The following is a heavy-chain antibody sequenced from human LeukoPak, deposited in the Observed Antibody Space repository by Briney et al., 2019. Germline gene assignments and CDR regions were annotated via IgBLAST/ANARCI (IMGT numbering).Heavy chain of an antibody. CDR1: GGSISSGGYS. Sequence: SETLSLTCAVSGGSISSGGYSWSWIRQPPGKGLEWIGYIYHSGSTYYNPSLKSRVTISVDRSKNQFSLKLSSVTAADTAVYYCARDSGSFLDYWGQGTLVTVSS. D-gene: IGHD3-10*01. CDR2: IYHSGST. CDR3: ARDSGSFLDY. J-gene: IGHJ4*02. V-gene: IGHV4-30-2*01.